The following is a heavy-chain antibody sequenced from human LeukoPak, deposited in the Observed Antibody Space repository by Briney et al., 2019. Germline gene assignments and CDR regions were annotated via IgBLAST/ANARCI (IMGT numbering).Heavy chain of an antibody. CDR3: ARSRGRKVTPFDY. D-gene: IGHD3-10*01. CDR1: GGSISTYY. CDR2: IYTSGST. V-gene: IGHV4-4*09. J-gene: IGHJ4*02. Sequence: SETLSLTCTVSGGSISTYYWSRIRQPPGKGLEWIGYIYTSGSTDYNPSLKRRVTISLDTSNNQFSLNLNSVTAADTAVYYCARSRGRKVTPFDYWGQGILVTVSS.